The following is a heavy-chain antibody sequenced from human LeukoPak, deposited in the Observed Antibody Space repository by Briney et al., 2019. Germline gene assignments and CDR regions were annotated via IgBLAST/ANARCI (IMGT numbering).Heavy chain of an antibody. CDR3: AREGGFFRPLDY. CDR2: VHLEGRT. V-gene: IGHV4-39*07. D-gene: IGHD3-3*01. J-gene: IGHJ4*02. Sequence: SETLSLTCTVSGGSISSSSYYWGWIRQPPGKGLEWIGEVHLEGRTNYNPSLESRLTISVDLSENHISLKLTSVTAADTAVYYCAREGGFFRPLDYSGQGTLVTVSS. CDR1: GGSISSSSYY.